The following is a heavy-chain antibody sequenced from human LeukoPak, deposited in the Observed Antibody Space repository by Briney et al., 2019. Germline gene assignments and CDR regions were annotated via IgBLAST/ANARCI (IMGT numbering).Heavy chain of an antibody. Sequence: ASVKVSCKAAGYTFTGYFMHWVRQAPGQGLEWMGWINPNSGGTNYAQKFQGRVTMTRDTSISTAYMELSRLRSDDTAVYYCARELTIYYDSSGQASWDAFDIWGQGTMVTVSS. V-gene: IGHV1-2*02. CDR3: ARELTIYYDSSGQASWDAFDI. J-gene: IGHJ3*02. CDR1: GYTFTGYF. CDR2: INPNSGGT. D-gene: IGHD3-22*01.